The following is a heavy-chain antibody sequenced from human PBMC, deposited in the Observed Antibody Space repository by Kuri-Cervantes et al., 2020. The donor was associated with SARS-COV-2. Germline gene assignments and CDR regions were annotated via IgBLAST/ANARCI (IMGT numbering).Heavy chain of an antibody. CDR1: GGSFSGYY. V-gene: IGHV4-31*11. CDR3: ARGNELWGNHFDY. CDR2: IYYSGST. J-gene: IGHJ4*02. D-gene: IGHD5-18*01. Sequence: LSLSGAVHGGSFSGYYWSWIRQHPGKGLEWIGYIYYSGSTYYNPSLKSRVTISVDTSKNQFSLKLSAVTAADTPVYYGARGNELWGNHFDYWGQGTLVTFSS.